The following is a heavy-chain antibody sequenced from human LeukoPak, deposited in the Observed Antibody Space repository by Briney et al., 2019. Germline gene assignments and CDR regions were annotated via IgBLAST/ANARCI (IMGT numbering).Heavy chain of an antibody. CDR1: GGSISSSSHY. D-gene: IGHD1-1*01. CDR2: IYYSGST. J-gene: IGHJ4*02. V-gene: IGHV4-39*07. CDR3: ARGDRVDGTTIITNHFDY. Sequence: SETLSLTCSVSGGSISSSSHYWDWIRQPPGEGLEWIGSIYYSGSTYYNPSLKSRVTISVDTSKNQFSLKLISVTAADTAVYYCARGDRVDGTTIITNHFDYWGQGTLVTVSS.